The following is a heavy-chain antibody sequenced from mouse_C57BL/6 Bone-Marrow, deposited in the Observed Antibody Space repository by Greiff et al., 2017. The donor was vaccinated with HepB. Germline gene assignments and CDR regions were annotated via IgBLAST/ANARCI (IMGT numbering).Heavy chain of an antibody. J-gene: IGHJ2*01. D-gene: IGHD3-3*01. Sequence: VQLQQSGAELVRPGASVKLSCTASGFNIKDDYMHWVKQRPEQGLEWIGWIDPENGDTEYASKFQGKATIRADTSSNTAYLQLSSLTSEDTAVCYCTRGWFDYWGQGTALTVSS. CDR1: GFNIKDDY. CDR3: TRGWFDY. V-gene: IGHV14-4*01. CDR2: IDPENGDT.